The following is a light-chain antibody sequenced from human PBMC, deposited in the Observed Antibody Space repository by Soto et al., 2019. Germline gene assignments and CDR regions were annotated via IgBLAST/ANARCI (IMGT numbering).Light chain of an antibody. J-gene: IGKJ1*01. CDR1: QNVNNR. Sequence: EIVMTQSPAMLSVSPGERATLSCRASQNVNNRLAWYQQKAGQPPRLLIYGASTRATGIPARFSVSGSGTEFTLTISSLQSEDFAVYYGQHFNSWPLLFGQGTKVEIK. CDR2: GAS. V-gene: IGKV3-15*01. CDR3: QHFNSWPLL.